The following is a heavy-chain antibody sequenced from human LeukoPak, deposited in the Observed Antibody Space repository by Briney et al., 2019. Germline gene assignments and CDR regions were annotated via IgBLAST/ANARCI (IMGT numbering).Heavy chain of an antibody. D-gene: IGHD4-17*01. V-gene: IGHV3-23*01. Sequence: GGSLRLPCAASGFTFSSYAMSWVRQAPGKGLEWVSAISGSGGSTYYADSVKGRFTISRDNSKNTLYLQMNCLRAEDTAVYYCAKDGYGDYVGWFDPWGQGTLVTVSS. J-gene: IGHJ5*02. CDR3: AKDGYGDYVGWFDP. CDR1: GFTFSSYA. CDR2: ISGSGGST.